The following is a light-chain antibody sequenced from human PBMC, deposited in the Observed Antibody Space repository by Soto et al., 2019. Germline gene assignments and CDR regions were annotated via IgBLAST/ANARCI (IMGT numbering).Light chain of an antibody. CDR1: QSVNSN. V-gene: IGKV3-15*01. Sequence: EMVMTQSPAILSVSPGESATLSCRSSQSVNSNYLAWYQQHPGQPPRLLIYGISTRATGIPARFSGSGSGTEFSLTISSLQSEDFAVYYCQQRSNWPITFGQGTRLEIK. CDR2: GIS. CDR3: QQRSNWPIT. J-gene: IGKJ5*01.